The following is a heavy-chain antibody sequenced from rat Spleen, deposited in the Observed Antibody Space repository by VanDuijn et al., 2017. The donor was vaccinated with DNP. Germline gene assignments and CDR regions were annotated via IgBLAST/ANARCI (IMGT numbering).Heavy chain of an antibody. CDR2: INTDGGST. V-gene: IGHV5-31*01. CDR1: GFIFSNYW. CDR3: ARHRTIMPYYYAMDA. J-gene: IGHJ4*01. Sequence: EVQLVESGGGPVQPGRSLKLSCVASGFIFSNYWMTWIRQALGKGLEWVAAINTDGGSTDYPDSVKGRFTISRDNAKSTLYLQVNSLRPEDTATYYCARHRTIMPYYYAMDAWGQGVMVTVSS. D-gene: IGHD1-12*01.